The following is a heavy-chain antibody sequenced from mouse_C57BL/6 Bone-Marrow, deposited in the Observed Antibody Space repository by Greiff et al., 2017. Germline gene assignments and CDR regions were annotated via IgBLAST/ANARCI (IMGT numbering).Heavy chain of an antibody. V-gene: IGHV1-81*01. Sequence: QVQLQQSGAELARPGASVKLSCKASGYTFTSYGISWVKQRTGQGLEWIGEIYPRSGNTYYNEKFKGKATLTADKSSSTAYMELRSLTSEDSAVYFCARLRLRRSWYFDVWGTGTTVTVSS. CDR1: GYTFTSYG. CDR3: ARLRLRRSWYFDV. J-gene: IGHJ1*03. CDR2: IYPRSGNT. D-gene: IGHD2-4*01.